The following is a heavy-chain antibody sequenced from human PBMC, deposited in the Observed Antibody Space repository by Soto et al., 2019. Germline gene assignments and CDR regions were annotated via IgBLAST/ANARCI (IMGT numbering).Heavy chain of an antibody. V-gene: IGHV4-59*11. Sequence: SETLSLTCSVSGDSISSHYLSWIRQPPGKGLEWVGYFYHSGSTSYNPSLNSRVTLSVDTSKNQFSLKLSSVTAADTALYFCARGYLRSAFDIWGPGIMVTVSS. CDR3: ARGYLRSAFDI. D-gene: IGHD3-16*01. CDR1: GDSISSHY. J-gene: IGHJ3*02. CDR2: FYHSGST.